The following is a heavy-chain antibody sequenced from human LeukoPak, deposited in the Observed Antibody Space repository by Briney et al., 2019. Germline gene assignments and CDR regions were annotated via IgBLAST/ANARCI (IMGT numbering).Heavy chain of an antibody. CDR1: GGSISSSSYY. D-gene: IGHD1-26*01. CDR3: ARIVGASYYYYGMDV. V-gene: IGHV4-39*01. CDR2: NYYSGST. Sequence: SETLSLTCTVSGGSISSSSYYWGWIRQPPGKGLEWIGSNYYSGSTYYNPSLKSRVTISVDTSKNQFSLKLSSVTAADTAVYYCARIVGASYYYYGMDVWGQGTTVTVSS. J-gene: IGHJ6*02.